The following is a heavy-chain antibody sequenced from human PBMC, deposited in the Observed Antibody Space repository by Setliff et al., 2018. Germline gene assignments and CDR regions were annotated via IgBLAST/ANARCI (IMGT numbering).Heavy chain of an antibody. V-gene: IGHV1-2*02. CDR3: AKTKGFGDGWFDP. CDR1: GYTFTSYG. CDR2: INTNNGGT. D-gene: IGHD3-10*01. Sequence: GASVKVSCKASGYTFTSYGINWVRQAPGQGLEWMGWINTNNGGTKYAQTFQGRVTMTRDTSITTAYMELSRLTSDDTAVYYCAKTKGFGDGWFDPWGQGTLVTVS. J-gene: IGHJ5*02.